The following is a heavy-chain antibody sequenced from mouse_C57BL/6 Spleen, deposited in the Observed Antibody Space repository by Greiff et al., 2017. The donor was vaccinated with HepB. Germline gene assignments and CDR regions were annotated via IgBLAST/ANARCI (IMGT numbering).Heavy chain of an antibody. V-gene: IGHV1-52*01. CDR3: ARSYYGNLGAMDY. CDR1: GYTFTSYW. Sequence: VQLQQSGAELVRPGSSVKLSCKASGYTFTSYWMHWVKQRPIQGLEWIGNIDPSDSETHYNQKFKDKATLTVDKSSSTAYMQLSSLTSEDSAVYYCARSYYGNLGAMDYWGQGTSVTVSS. D-gene: IGHD2-10*01. CDR2: IDPSDSET. J-gene: IGHJ4*01.